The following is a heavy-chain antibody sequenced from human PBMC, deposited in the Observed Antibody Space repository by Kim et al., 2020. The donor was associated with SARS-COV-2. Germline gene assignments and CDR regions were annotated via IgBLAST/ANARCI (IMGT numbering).Heavy chain of an antibody. CDR3: AQDRSYYDWGRGSLYSYDGRDG. CDR1: GLPFRRYA. D-gene: IGHD3-16*01. Sequence: GGSLRLSCAASGLPFRRYAMSWVRQAPGKGLEWVSAISGSGGSTYYADSVKGRFTISRDNSKTTLYLQMNSRRAADTTVYYCAQDRSYYDWGRGSLYSYDGRDGWGQGTTVTVSS. V-gene: IGHV3-23*01. J-gene: IGHJ6*02. CDR2: ISGSGGST.